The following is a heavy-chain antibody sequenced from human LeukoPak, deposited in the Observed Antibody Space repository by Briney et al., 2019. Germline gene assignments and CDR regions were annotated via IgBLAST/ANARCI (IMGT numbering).Heavy chain of an antibody. CDR1: GYTFTSYY. J-gene: IGHJ3*02. Sequence: ASVKVSCKASGYTFTSYYMHWVRQAPGQGLEWMGIINPSGGSTSYAQKFQGRVTITGITSISTAYMELSSLRSEDTAVYYCARGSPYYDFWSGYPYDAFDIWGQGTMVTVSS. CDR2: INPSGGST. D-gene: IGHD3-3*01. CDR3: ARGSPYYDFWSGYPYDAFDI. V-gene: IGHV1-46*01.